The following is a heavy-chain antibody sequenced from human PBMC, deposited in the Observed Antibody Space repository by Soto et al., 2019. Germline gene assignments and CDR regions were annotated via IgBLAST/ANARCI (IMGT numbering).Heavy chain of an antibody. D-gene: IGHD3-9*01. V-gene: IGHV3-23*01. Sequence: GGSLRLSCAASGFTFSSYAMSWVRQAPGKGLEWVSAISGSGGSTYYADSVKGRFTISRDNSKNTLYLQMNSLRAEDTAVYYCAKDGPYDILTGYYFSYDYWGQGTLVTVSS. J-gene: IGHJ4*02. CDR3: AKDGPYDILTGYYFSYDY. CDR1: GFTFSSYA. CDR2: ISGSGGST.